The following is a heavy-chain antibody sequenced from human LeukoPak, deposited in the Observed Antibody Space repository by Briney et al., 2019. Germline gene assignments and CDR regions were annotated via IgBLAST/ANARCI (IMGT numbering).Heavy chain of an antibody. J-gene: IGHJ6*02. CDR1: GFTFSNAW. V-gene: IGHV3-15*01. CDR3: TTDRSYDSSGYYYYYYGMDV. D-gene: IGHD3-22*01. Sequence: GGSLRLSCAASGFTFSNAWMSWVRQALGKGLEWVGRIKSKTDGGTTDYAAPVKGRFTISRDDSKNTLYLQMNSLKTEDTAVYYCTTDRSYDSSGYYYYYYGMDVWGQGTTVTVSS. CDR2: IKSKTDGGTT.